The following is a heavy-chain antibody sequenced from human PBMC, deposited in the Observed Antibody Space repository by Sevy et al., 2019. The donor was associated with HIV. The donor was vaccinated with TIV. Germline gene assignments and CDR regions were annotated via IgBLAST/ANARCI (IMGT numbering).Heavy chain of an antibody. CDR2: ISGSGGST. D-gene: IGHD6-13*01. Sequence: GGSLRLSCAASGFTFSSYAMSWVRQAPGKGLEWVSAISGSGGSTYYADSVKGRFTISRDNSKNTLYLQVNSLRAEDTAVYYCAKVEAAAGTFDYWGQGTLVTVSS. CDR3: AKVEAAAGTFDY. J-gene: IGHJ4*02. V-gene: IGHV3-23*01. CDR1: GFTFSSYA.